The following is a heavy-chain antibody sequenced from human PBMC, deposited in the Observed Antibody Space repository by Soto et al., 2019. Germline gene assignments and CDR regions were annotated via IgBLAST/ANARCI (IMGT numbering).Heavy chain of an antibody. CDR2: ISDSGAVI. V-gene: IGHV3-23*01. CDR1: GFTFGNYA. J-gene: IGHJ5*02. D-gene: IGHD3-9*01. CDR3: RKCANYYSMTGQGGFDP. Sequence: GGSLKLSCPASGFTFGNYAMIWVRQAQGKGLEWLSGISDSGAVIFHADSVRGRFTISRDNSKNTLYLQMNSLRAEETALYYCRKCANYYSMTGQGGFDPWGQGTLVTVSS.